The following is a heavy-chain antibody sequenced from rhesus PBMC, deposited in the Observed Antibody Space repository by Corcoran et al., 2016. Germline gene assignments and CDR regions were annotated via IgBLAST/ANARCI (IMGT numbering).Heavy chain of an antibody. CDR3: ARYSGYNKGYYFDY. CDR2: INGKSGTT. Sequence: QVQLQESGPGLVKPSETLSLTCAVSGVSISSYWWSWIRQPPGKGLEWIGEINGKSGTTYYTPSLKSRVSISKAASKNQFSLKLTSVTAADTAVYYCARYSGYNKGYYFDYWGQGVLVTVSS. D-gene: IGHD5-24*01. CDR1: GVSISSYW. V-gene: IGHV4-80*01. J-gene: IGHJ4*01.